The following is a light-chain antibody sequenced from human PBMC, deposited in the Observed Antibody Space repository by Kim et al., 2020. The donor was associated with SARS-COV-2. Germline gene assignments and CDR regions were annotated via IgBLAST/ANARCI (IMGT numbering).Light chain of an antibody. CDR3: AAWDDSLNGVV. CDR1: SSNIGSNT. CDR2: SHN. V-gene: IGLV1-44*01. J-gene: IGLJ2*01. Sequence: QSVLTQPPSASGTPGQRFTISCSGSSSNIGSNTVNWYQQVPGTAPKLLIYSHNQRPSGVPDRFSGSKSGTSASLAISGLQSEDEADYYCAAWDDSLNGVVFGGGTQLTVL.